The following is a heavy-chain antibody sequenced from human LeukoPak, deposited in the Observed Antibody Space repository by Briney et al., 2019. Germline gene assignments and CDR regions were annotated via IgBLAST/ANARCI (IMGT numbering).Heavy chain of an antibody. CDR2: IYYSGST. D-gene: IGHD5-18*01. J-gene: IGHJ3*02. V-gene: IGHV4-39*01. CDR1: GGSISSSSYY. Sequence: SETLSLTCTVSGGSISSSSYYWGWIRQPPGKGLEWIGSIYYSGSTYYNPSLKSRVTISVDTSKNQFSLKLSSVTAADTAVYYCARTHTAIVIWDHEGAFDIWGQGTMVTVSS. CDR3: ARTHTAIVIWDHEGAFDI.